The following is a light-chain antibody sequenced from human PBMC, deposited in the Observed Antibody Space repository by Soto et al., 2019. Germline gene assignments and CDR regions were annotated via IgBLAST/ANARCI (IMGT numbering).Light chain of an antibody. CDR2: DAS. CDR3: QQRSNWPPYT. CDR1: QSVSSY. V-gene: IGKV3-11*01. J-gene: IGKJ2*01. Sequence: EIVLTQSPATLSLSPGERATLSCRASQSVSSYLAWYQQKPGQDPRLLIYDASNRATGIPARFSGSGSGTDCTLFISSLQPEDVAVYYCQQRSNWPPYTFGQGTKLEIK.